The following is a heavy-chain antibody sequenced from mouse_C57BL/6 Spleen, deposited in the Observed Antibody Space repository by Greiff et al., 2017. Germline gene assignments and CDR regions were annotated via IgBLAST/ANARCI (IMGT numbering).Heavy chain of an antibody. CDR1: GFSLSTSGMG. Sequence: QVTLKESGPGLLQSAQTLSLSCSVSGFSLSTSGMGVSLNRQPSGKGLEWLAHRYWDDDKRYNPSLKNRLTISKDSSRNQVFLQLTGVDTADTATDYCARARSGLFAYWGQGTLVTVSA. CDR2: RYWDDDK. CDR3: ARARSGLFAY. D-gene: IGHD3-2*02. V-gene: IGHV8-12*01. J-gene: IGHJ3*01.